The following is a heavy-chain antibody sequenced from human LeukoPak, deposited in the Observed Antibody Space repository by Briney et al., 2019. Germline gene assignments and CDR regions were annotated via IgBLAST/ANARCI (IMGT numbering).Heavy chain of an antibody. V-gene: IGHV3-74*01. CDR2: INTGGTDT. CDR1: GFTFSSFW. D-gene: IGHD3/OR15-3a*01. Sequence: GGSLRLSCAASGFTFSSFWMHWVRQVPGKRLVWVSRINTGGTDTVYADSVKGRFTISRDNAKNTLYLQMNSLRAEDTAVYYCVRGSFGPDIWGQGTMVTVSS. J-gene: IGHJ3*02. CDR3: VRGSFGPDI.